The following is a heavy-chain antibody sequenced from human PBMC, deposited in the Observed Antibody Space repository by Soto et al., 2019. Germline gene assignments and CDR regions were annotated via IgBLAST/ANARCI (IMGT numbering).Heavy chain of an antibody. J-gene: IGHJ4*02. CDR2: IWYDGSNK. CDR3: AKDSGSSPSPFDY. Sequence: GGSLRLSCAASGFTFSSYGMHWVRQAPGKGLEWVAVIWYDGSNKYYADSVKGRFTISRDNSKNQFSLKLSSVTAADTAVYYWAKDSGSSPSPFDYWGQGTLVTVSS. CDR1: GFTFSSYG. V-gene: IGHV3-33*06. D-gene: IGHD1-26*01.